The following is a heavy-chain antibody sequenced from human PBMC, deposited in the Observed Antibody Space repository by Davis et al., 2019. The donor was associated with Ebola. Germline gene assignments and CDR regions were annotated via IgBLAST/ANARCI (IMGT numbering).Heavy chain of an antibody. CDR1: GGSFSGYY. CDR2: INHSGST. D-gene: IGHD2-15*01. Sequence: MPGGSLRLSCAVYGGSFSGYYWSWIRQPPGKGLEWIGEINHSGSTNYNPSLKSRVTISVDTSKNQFSLKLSSVTAADTAVYYCARLNSGGSCYGDYWGQGTLVTVSS. V-gene: IGHV4-34*01. J-gene: IGHJ4*02. CDR3: ARLNSGGSCYGDY.